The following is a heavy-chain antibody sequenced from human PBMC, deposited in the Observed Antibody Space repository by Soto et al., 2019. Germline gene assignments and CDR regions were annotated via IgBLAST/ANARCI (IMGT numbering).Heavy chain of an antibody. V-gene: IGHV1-69*04. CDR2: IIPILGIA. CDR1: GGTFSSYT. D-gene: IGHD2-21*01. CDR3: ARDPSAGDSAGY. J-gene: IGHJ4*02. Sequence: SVKVSCKASGGTFSSYTISWVQQAPGQGLEWMGRIIPILGIANYAQKFQGRVTITADKSTSTAYMELSSLRSEDTAVYYCARDPSAGDSAGYWGQGTLVTVSS.